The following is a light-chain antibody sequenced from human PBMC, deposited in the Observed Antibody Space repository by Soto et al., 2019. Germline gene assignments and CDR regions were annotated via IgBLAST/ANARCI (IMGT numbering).Light chain of an antibody. CDR3: SSYTSYTSYV. V-gene: IGLV2-14*01. CDR1: SSDVGGYKY. J-gene: IGLJ1*01. CDR2: DVS. Sequence: QSALPQPASVSGSPGQSIAISCTGTSSDVGGYKYVSWYQQYPGKAPKLMIYDVSNRPSGVPDRFSGSKSGNTASLTISGLQSEDEADYYCSSYTSYTSYVFGTGTKLTVL.